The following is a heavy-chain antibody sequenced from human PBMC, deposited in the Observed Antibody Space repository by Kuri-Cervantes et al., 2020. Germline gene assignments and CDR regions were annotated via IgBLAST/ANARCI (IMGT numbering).Heavy chain of an antibody. Sequence: SETLSLTCTVSGGSISSYYWSWIRQPAGKGLEWIGEIYHSGSTNYNPSLKSRVTISVDTSKNQFSLKLSPVTAADTAVYYCARGADYIYYFDYWGQGTLVTVSS. CDR2: IYHSGST. CDR3: ARGADYIYYFDY. CDR1: GGSISSYY. J-gene: IGHJ4*02. D-gene: IGHD4-11*01. V-gene: IGHV4-59*08.